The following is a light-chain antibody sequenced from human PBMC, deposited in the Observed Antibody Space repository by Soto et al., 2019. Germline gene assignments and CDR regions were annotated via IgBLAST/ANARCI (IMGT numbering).Light chain of an antibody. J-gene: IGLJ2*01. Sequence: SYELTQPPSVSVAPGKTARITCEGNNIGSKSVHWYQQKPGQAPVLVIYYDSDRPSGIPEQFSGSKSGNTATLTISRVEAGDEADYYCQVWDSGSYQLVFGGGTKLTVL. V-gene: IGLV3-21*04. CDR2: YDS. CDR1: NIGSKS. CDR3: QVWDSGSYQLV.